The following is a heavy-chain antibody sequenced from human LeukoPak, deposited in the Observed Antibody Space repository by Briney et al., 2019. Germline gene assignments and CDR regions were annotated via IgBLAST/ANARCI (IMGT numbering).Heavy chain of an antibody. CDR1: GFTVSSNY. D-gene: IGHD3-22*01. CDR3: VGGYYDSSGYYYYYGMDV. J-gene: IGHJ6*02. V-gene: IGHV3-66*01. CDR2: IYSGGST. Sequence: GGSLRLSCAASGFTVSSNYMSWVRQAPGKGLEWVSFIYSGGSTYYADSVKGRFTISRDNSKNTLYLQMNSLRAEDTAVYYCVGGYYDSSGYYYYYGMDVWGQGTTVTVSS.